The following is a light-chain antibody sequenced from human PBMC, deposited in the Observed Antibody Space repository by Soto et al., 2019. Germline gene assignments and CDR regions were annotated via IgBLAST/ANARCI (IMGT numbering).Light chain of an antibody. Sequence: DIPMTQSPSTLSASVGDRVTITCRASQSISNWLAWYQQKPGKAPKLLLYDVSRLESGVPSRFSGSGSGTEFIITISSLQPDDLATYYCQQYNSYPWTFGQGTKVEIK. CDR1: QSISNW. V-gene: IGKV1-5*01. CDR3: QQYNSYPWT. CDR2: DVS. J-gene: IGKJ1*01.